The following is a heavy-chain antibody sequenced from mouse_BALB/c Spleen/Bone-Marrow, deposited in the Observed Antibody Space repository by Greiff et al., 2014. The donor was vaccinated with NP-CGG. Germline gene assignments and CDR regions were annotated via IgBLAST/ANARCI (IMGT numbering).Heavy chain of an antibody. J-gene: IGHJ2*01. V-gene: IGHV1S81*02. CDR1: GYTFTNYW. Sequence: QVQLQQSGAELVKPGASVKLSCKASGYTFTNYWMHWVKQRPGQGLEWIGEINPSNGRTNYNEKFKSKATLTVDKSSSTAYMQLSXLTSEDSAVYYCARGFDYWGQGTTLTVSS. CDR3: ARGFDY. CDR2: INPSNGRT.